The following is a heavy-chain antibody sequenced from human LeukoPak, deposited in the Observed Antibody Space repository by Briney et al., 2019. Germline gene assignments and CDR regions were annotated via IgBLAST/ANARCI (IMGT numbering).Heavy chain of an antibody. CDR2: ISDSGGST. CDR3: AKRGIVIRAVIIVGFHKEAYYFDY. J-gene: IGHJ4*02. V-gene: IGHV3-23*01. D-gene: IGHD3-10*01. CDR1: GITLSNYG. Sequence: GGSLRLSCAVSGITLSNYGMSWVRQAPGKGLEWVAGISDSGGSTNYEDSVKGRYTISRDNPMNTLYLQMNSLRAEDTAVYFCAKRGIVIRAVIIVGFHKEAYYFDYWGQGALVTVSS.